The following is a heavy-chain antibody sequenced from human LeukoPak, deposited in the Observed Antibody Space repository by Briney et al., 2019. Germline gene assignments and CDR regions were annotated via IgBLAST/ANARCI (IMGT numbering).Heavy chain of an antibody. CDR3: ARVRGGYCSGGSCYSAFDI. Sequence: GGSLRLSCAASGFTFSSYWMSWVRQAPGKGLEWVANIKQDGSEKYYVDSVKGRLTISRDNAQNSLYLQMNSLRAEDTAVYYCARVRGGYCSGGSCYSAFDIWGQGTMVTVSS. CDR1: GFTFSSYW. V-gene: IGHV3-7*04. CDR2: IKQDGSEK. D-gene: IGHD2-15*01. J-gene: IGHJ3*02.